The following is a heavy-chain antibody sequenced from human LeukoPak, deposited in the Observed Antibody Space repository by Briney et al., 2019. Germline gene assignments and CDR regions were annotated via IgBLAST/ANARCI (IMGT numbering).Heavy chain of an antibody. CDR3: ARHRGVRGVILGQWFDP. V-gene: IGHV5-51*01. CDR2: IYPGDSDT. D-gene: IGHD3-10*01. CDR1: GYSFTSYW. J-gene: IGHJ5*02. Sequence: GESLKISCKGSGYSFTSYWIGWVRQMPGKGLEWMGIIYPGDSDTRYSPSFQGQVTISADKSISTAYLQWSSLKASDTAMYYCARHRGVRGVILGQWFDPWGQGTLVTVSS.